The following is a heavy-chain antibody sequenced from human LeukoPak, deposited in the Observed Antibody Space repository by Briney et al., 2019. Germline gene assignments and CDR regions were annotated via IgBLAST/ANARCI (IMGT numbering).Heavy chain of an antibody. V-gene: IGHV3-66*01. CDR2: IYTGGST. J-gene: IGHJ4*02. D-gene: IGHD4-17*01. CDR3: ARDMGDYDSDY. Sequence: GGSLRLSCAASGFTVSSNYMSWVRQAPGKGLEWVSAIYTGGSTYYADSVKGRFTISRDNSKNTVYLQMNSLRAEDAAVYYCARDMGDYDSDYWGQGTLVTVSS. CDR1: GFTVSSNY.